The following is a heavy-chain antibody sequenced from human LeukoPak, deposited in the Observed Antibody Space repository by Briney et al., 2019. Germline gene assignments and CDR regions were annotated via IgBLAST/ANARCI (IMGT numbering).Heavy chain of an antibody. V-gene: IGHV5-51*01. CDR3: ARHGFPGATTSHDAFDI. Sequence: GESLKISCKGSGYSFTTYWIGWVRQMPGKGLEWMGIIYPGDSDSRYSPSFQGQVTISADKSISTAYLQWSSLKASDTAMYYCARHGFPGATTSHDAFDIWGQGTMVTVSS. CDR2: IYPGDSDS. CDR1: GYSFTTYW. D-gene: IGHD1-26*01. J-gene: IGHJ3*02.